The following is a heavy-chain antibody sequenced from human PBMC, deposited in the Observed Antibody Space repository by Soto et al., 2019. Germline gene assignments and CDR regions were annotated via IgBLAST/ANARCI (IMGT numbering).Heavy chain of an antibody. V-gene: IGHV4-30-2*01. CDR3: AAGGGLPRYY. D-gene: IGHD5-12*01. Sequence: QLQLQESGSGLVKPSQTLSLTCAVSGGSISSGGYSWSWIRQPPGKGLEWIGYIYHSGSTYYNPSHKSLVTISVDRSKNQFSLKLSSLTAADTAVYYCAAGGGLPRYYWGQGTLVTVSS. CDR2: IYHSGST. CDR1: GGSISSGGYS. J-gene: IGHJ4*02.